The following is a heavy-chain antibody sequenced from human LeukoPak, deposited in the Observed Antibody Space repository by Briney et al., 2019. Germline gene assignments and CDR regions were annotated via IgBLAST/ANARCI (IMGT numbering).Heavy chain of an antibody. D-gene: IGHD5-18*01. CDR2: IYTSGST. J-gene: IGHJ4*02. CDR1: GGSISSGSYY. Sequence: SQTLSLTCTVSGGSISSGSYYWTWIRQPAGKGLEWIGRIYTSGSTNHNPSHKSRVTISLDTSKNQFSLKLISVTAADTAVYFCARERTDTSMDYWGQGTLVTVSS. CDR3: ARERTDTSMDY. V-gene: IGHV4-61*02.